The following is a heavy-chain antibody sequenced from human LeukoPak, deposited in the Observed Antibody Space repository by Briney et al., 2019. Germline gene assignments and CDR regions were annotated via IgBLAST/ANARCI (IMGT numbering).Heavy chain of an antibody. D-gene: IGHD3-22*01. CDR2: ISAYNGNT. J-gene: IGHJ4*02. CDR3: AREGGQYYYDRSGRPDEGY. Sequence: ASVRVSCEDSGYTFTLFRVRWVPQAPGQGVEWMGWISAYNGNTNYAQKLQGRVTMTTDTTTSTTYMELPSLRSDDTAVYYCAREGGQYYYDRSGRPDEGYWGARTLVTVSS. CDR1: GYTFTLFR. V-gene: IGHV1-18*01.